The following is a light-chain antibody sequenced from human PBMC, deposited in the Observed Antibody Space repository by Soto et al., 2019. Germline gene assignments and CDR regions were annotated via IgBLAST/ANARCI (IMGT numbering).Light chain of an antibody. CDR2: GNS. CDR3: QSYDSSLCWV. CDR1: SSNIGAGYD. J-gene: IGLJ3*02. V-gene: IGLV1-40*01. Sequence: QSVLTQPPSVSGAPGQRVTISCTGSSSNIGAGYDVHWYQQLPGTAPKLLIYGNSNRPSGVPDRFSGSKSGTSASLAITGLQAEDEAEYYCQSYDSSLCWVFGGGNKVTVL.